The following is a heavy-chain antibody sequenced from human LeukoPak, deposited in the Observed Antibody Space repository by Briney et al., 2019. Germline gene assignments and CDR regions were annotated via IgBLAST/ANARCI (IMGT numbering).Heavy chain of an antibody. CDR3: ARPSGARRHLWLDY. D-gene: IGHD5-18*01. J-gene: IGHJ4*02. CDR1: GYILTTYG. V-gene: IGHV1-18*01. Sequence: ASVKVSCKASGYILTTYGISWVRQAPGQGLEGMGWISAYNGDTDFAQHLQGRVSMTIDASTNTAYMELRSLRSDDTAVYYCARPSGARRHLWLDYWGQGTVVTVSS. CDR2: ISAYNGDT.